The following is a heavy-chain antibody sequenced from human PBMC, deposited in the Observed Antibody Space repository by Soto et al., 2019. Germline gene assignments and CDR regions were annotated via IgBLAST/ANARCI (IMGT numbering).Heavy chain of an antibody. CDR2: IIPIFGTA. CDR3: ARAHRHGQDYYYGMDV. Sequence: GASVKDSCKASGGTFSSYAISWVRQAPGQGLEWMGGIIPIFGTANYAQKFQGRVTITADESTSTAYMELSSPRSEDTAVYYCARAHRHGQDYYYGMDVWGQGTTVTVSS. CDR1: GGTFSSYA. J-gene: IGHJ6*02. V-gene: IGHV1-69*13.